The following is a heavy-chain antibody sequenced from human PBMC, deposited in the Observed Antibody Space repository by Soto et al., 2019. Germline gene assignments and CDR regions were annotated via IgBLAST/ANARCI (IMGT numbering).Heavy chain of an antibody. CDR3: ASARRASYHDAFDI. CDR2: ISHDGSNK. CDR1: GFTFSSYA. V-gene: IGHV3-30-3*01. Sequence: GGSLRLSCAASGFTFSSYAMHWVRQAPGKGLEWVAVISHDGSNKYYADSVKGRFTISRDNSKNTLYLQMNSLRAEDTAVYYCASARRASYHDAFDIWGQGTMVTVSS. D-gene: IGHD2-2*01. J-gene: IGHJ3*02.